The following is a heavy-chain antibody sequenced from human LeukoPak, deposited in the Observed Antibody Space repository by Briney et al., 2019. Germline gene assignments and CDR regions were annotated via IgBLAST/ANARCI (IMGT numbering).Heavy chain of an antibody. V-gene: IGHV4-61*02. Sequence: SQTLSLTCTVSGGSISSGSYYWSWIRQPAGKGLEWIGRINTSGSTNYNPSLKSRVTISVDTSKNQFSLKLSSVTAADTAVYYCARCYMAYNWFDPWGQGTLVTVSS. J-gene: IGHJ5*02. CDR2: INTSGST. CDR3: ARCYMAYNWFDP. D-gene: IGHD2-15*01. CDR1: GGSISSGSYY.